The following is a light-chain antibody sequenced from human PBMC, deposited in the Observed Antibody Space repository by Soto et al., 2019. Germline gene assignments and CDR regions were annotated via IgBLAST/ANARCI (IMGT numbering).Light chain of an antibody. CDR1: QGIGND. Sequence: DIQMTQSPSSLSASVGDRVTITCRASQGIGNDLGWYQQKPGKAPKRLIYAASSLQSGVPSRFSGSGSGTEFTLKVSSLQPEDFAAYYCLQHNTYPLTFCQGTKVEIK. CDR3: LQHNTYPLT. V-gene: IGKV1-17*01. CDR2: AAS. J-gene: IGKJ1*01.